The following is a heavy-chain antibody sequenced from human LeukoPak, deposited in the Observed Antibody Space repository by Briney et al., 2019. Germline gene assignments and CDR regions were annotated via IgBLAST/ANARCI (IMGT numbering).Heavy chain of an antibody. J-gene: IGHJ5*02. CDR2: IHSNGYT. CDR1: GGSISGYY. D-gene: IGHD1-26*01. CDR3: AQRQGPMSGTYVYFDP. Sequence: SETLSLTCTVSGGSISGYYWTWIRQPPGQGLEWIAYIHSNGYTNYNPSLRSRVTISVDPSKNQFSLTVTPVTAADTAIYYCAQRQGPMSGTYVYFDPWGQGALVTVSS. V-gene: IGHV4-4*09.